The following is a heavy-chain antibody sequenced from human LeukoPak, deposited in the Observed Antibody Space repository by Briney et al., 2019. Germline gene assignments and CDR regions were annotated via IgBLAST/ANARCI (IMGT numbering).Heavy chain of an antibody. V-gene: IGHV3-74*01. CDR2: INSDGSST. Sequence: GGSLRLSCAASGYTFSRYYMHWVRQAPGKGLVWVSRINSDGSSTTYADSVKGRFTISRDNAKNTLYLQMNSLKVEDTAVYYCTRVFVGDEYSSSGYWGQGTLVTVSS. CDR3: TRVFVGDEYSSSGY. D-gene: IGHD6-13*01. J-gene: IGHJ4*02. CDR1: GYTFSRYY.